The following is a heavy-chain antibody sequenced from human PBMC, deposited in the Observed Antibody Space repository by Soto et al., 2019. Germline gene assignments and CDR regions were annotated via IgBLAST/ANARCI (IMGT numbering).Heavy chain of an antibody. CDR1: RYTXSDYY. CDR2: IHPNSCGT. CDR3: ARDLVYAPSGVDY. J-gene: IGHJ4*02. V-gene: IGHV1-2*02. D-gene: IGHD2-2*01. Sequence: GXSXKVSFNATRYTXSDYYLNWVRQSPGQGLEWIGWIHPNSCGTKFPQKFQGRGIITRDTSTRTVYMELSSLRSEYTAVYYCARDLVYAPSGVDYWGQGTRVPVSA.